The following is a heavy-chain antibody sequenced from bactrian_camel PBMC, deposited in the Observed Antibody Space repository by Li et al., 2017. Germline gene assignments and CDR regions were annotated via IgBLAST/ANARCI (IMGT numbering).Heavy chain of an antibody. D-gene: IGHD2*01. Sequence: VQLVESGGGSVQAEGSLRLSCVASGFTFSNYDMSWFRQRPGEEREGVASLAMDGRTKYTDSVKGRFTVSLDNNRNTLYLQMNDLKSEDTAMYYCAADRAPKVVDVLKPQRYRYWGRGPRSPSP. CDR1: GFTFSNYD. J-gene: IGHJ4*01. V-gene: IGHV3S67*01. CDR2: LAMDGRT.